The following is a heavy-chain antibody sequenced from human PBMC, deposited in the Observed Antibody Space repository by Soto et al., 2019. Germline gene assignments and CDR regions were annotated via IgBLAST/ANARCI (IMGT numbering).Heavy chain of an antibody. Sequence: QVQLVQSGAEVKKPGASVKVSCKASGYTFTDYHIHWVRQAPGQGLGWMGWIYPKSGGTNYAQKFQGWVTMTTDTSISTTYMELSGLNSDDTAVYYCVRENWHYENWGQGTLVTVSS. CDR3: VRENWHYEN. D-gene: IGHD1-7*01. V-gene: IGHV1-2*04. CDR2: IYPKSGGT. CDR1: GYTFTDYH. J-gene: IGHJ4*02.